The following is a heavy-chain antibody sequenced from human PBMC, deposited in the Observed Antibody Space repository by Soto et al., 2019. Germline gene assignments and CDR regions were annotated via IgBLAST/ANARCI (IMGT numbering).Heavy chain of an antibody. Sequence: GEALKISCKASGYNFTAFWIHWGRQMPGKVLEWLGKIDPSDSYTNYSPSFEGHVTISTDNSITTAYLQWSSLRASDTALYFCARVHKNWFDSWAQGXMVTVYS. CDR3: ARVHKNWFDS. CDR1: GYNFTAFW. V-gene: IGHV5-10-1*01. J-gene: IGHJ5*01. CDR2: IDPSDSYT.